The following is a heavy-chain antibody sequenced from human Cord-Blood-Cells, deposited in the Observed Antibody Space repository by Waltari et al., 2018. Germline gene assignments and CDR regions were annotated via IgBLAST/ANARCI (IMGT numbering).Heavy chain of an antibody. D-gene: IGHD4-17*01. V-gene: IGHV4-31*03. J-gene: IGHJ6*02. CDR1: GGSISSGGYY. CDR3: ARDVGYYGDYGREYGMDV. CDR2: IYYSGST. Sequence: QVQLQESGPGLVKPSQTLSLTCTVSGGSISSGGYYWSWIRPHPGKGLEWIGYIYYSGSTYYNPSLKSRVTISVDTSKNQFSLKLSSVTAADTAVYYCARDVGYYGDYGREYGMDVWGQGTTVTVSS.